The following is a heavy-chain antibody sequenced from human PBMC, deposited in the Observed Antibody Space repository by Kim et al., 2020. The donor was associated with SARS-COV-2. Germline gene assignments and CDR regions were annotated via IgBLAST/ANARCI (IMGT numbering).Heavy chain of an antibody. CDR2: IIPIFGTA. J-gene: IGHJ4*02. Sequence: SVKVSCKASGGTFSSYAISWVRQAPGQGLEWMGGIIPIFGTANYAQKFQGRVTITADESTSTAYMELSSLRSEDTAVYYCALSSLREDMSSSGYYLRRSGVAKFDYWGQGTLVTVSS. CDR3: ALSSLREDMSSSGYYLRRSGVAKFDY. V-gene: IGHV1-69*13. D-gene: IGHD3-22*01. CDR1: GGTFSSYA.